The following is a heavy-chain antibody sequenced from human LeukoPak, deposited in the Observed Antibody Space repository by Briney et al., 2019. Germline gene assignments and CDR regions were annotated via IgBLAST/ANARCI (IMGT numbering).Heavy chain of an antibody. V-gene: IGHV3-33*06. CDR1: GFTFSSYG. D-gene: IGHD6-6*01. Sequence: GGSLRLSCAASGFTFSSYGMHWVRQAPGKGLEWVAVIWYDGSNKYCADSVKGRFTISRDNSKNTLYLQMNSLRAEDTAVYYCAKDMRSYSSSYNWFDPWGQGTLVTVSS. CDR3: AKDMRSYSSSYNWFDP. J-gene: IGHJ5*02. CDR2: IWYDGSNK.